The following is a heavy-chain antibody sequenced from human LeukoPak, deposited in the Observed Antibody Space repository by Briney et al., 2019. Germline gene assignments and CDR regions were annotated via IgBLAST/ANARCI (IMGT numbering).Heavy chain of an antibody. Sequence: PSETLSLTCAVSGGSISSSNWWSWIRQPAGKGLEWIGRIYTSGSTNYNPSLKSRVTISVDTSKNQFSLKLSSVTAADTAVYYCARDDPVPIAAAGQGWFDPWGQGTLVTVSS. CDR2: IYTSGST. CDR3: ARDDPVPIAAAGQGWFDP. J-gene: IGHJ5*02. D-gene: IGHD6-13*01. V-gene: IGHV4-61*02. CDR1: GGSISSSNW.